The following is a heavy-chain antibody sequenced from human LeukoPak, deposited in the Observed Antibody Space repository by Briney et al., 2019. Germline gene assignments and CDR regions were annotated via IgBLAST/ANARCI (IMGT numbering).Heavy chain of an antibody. Sequence: PGGSLRLSCAASGFTFSSYSMMWVRQAPGKGLEWVSYISSSSTTIHYADSVKGRFTISRDNAKNSVYLQMNSLRAEDMAVYYCARGGERVAARSFEWWGQGTLVTVSS. CDR3: ARGGERVAARSFEW. J-gene: IGHJ4*02. V-gene: IGHV3-48*01. D-gene: IGHD3-3*01. CDR2: ISSSSTTI. CDR1: GFTFSSYS.